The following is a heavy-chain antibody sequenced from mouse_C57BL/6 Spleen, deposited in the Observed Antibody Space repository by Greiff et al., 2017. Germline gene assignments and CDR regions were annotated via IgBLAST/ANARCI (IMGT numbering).Heavy chain of an antibody. CDR2: INYDGSST. CDR1: GFTFSDYY. CDR3: ARDYQGYFDY. J-gene: IGHJ2*01. Sequence: EVQLVESEGGLVQPGSSMKLSCTASGFTFSDYYMAWVRQVPEKGLEWVANINYDGSSTYYLDSLKSRFIISRDNAKNILYLQMSSLKSEDTATYYCARDYQGYFDYWGQDTTLTVSS. V-gene: IGHV5-16*01.